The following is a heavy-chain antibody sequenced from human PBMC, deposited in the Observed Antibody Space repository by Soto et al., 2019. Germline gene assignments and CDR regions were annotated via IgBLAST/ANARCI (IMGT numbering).Heavy chain of an antibody. V-gene: IGHV3-33*01. J-gene: IGHJ3*02. Sequence: GSLRLSCAVSGFPFSFYGFHWVRQSPGKGLEWLGVIVSDGSAIYHADSLEGRFFISRDNSKDILYLQMNSLRVEDTAVYYCARDDAFDNENGFDMWGQGTMVTVSS. D-gene: IGHD3-3*02. CDR1: GFPFSFYG. CDR3: ARDDAFDNENGFDM. CDR2: IVSDGSAI.